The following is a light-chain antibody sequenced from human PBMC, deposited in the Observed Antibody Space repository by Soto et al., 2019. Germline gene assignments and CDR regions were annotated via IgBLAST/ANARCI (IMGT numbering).Light chain of an antibody. V-gene: IGKV3-11*01. CDR2: DAS. CDR1: QSVGSY. J-gene: IGKJ4*01. Sequence: ETVLTQSPATLSLSPGQRATFSCRASQSVGSYLAWYQQKPGQAPRLLIYDASNRATGIPARFSGSGSGTDFTLTITSLEPEDFAVYFRQQRTDWPLTFGGGTKLEI. CDR3: QQRTDWPLT.